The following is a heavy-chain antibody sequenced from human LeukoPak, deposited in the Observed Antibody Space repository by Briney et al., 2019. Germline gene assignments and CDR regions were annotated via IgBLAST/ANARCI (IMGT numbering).Heavy chain of an antibody. J-gene: IGHJ4*02. CDR2: ISAYNGNT. V-gene: IGHV1-18*01. Sequence: ASVKVSCKASGCTFTSYGISWVRQAPGQGLEWMGWISAYNGNTNYAQKLQGRVTMTTDTSSSTAYMELRSLRSDDTAVYYCARVGGYYDYVWGSYRPYYFDYWGQGTLVTVSS. CDR3: ARVGGYYDYVWGSYRPYYFDY. D-gene: IGHD3-16*02. CDR1: GCTFTSYG.